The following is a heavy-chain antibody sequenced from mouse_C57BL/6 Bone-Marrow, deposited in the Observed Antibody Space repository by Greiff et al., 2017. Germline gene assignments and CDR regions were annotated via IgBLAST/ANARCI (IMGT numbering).Heavy chain of an antibody. J-gene: IGHJ2*01. Sequence: EVQLVDSGGGLVQPGGSMKLSCAASGFTFSDAWMDWVRQSPEKGLEWVAEIRNKANNHATYYAESVKGRFTISRDDSKSSVYLQMNSLRAEDTGIYYCTIGTTSYFDYWGQGTTLTVSS. V-gene: IGHV6-6*01. CDR2: IRNKANNHAT. CDR3: TIGTTSYFDY. CDR1: GFTFSDAW. D-gene: IGHD4-1*01.